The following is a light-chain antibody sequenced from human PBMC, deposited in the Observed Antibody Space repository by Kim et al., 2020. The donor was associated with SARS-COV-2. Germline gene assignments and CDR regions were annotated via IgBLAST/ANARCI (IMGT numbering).Light chain of an antibody. CDR2: DVF. Sequence: DILMTQSPSTLSASVGDRVTITCRASETINNVLAWYQLKPGRGPKLLIYDVFRLEGGVPSRFSGRGSGTEFSLTISSLQPDDSATYFCHQYDTSPPWTFGQGTKVDIK. V-gene: IGKV1-5*01. CDR3: HQYDTSPPWT. J-gene: IGKJ1*01. CDR1: ETINNV.